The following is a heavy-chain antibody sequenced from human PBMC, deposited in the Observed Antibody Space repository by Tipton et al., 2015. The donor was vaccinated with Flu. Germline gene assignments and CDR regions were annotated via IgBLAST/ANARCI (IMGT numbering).Heavy chain of an antibody. CDR2: IHTSGTT. Sequence: TLSLTCTVSGDSISNGNYFWNWIRQPAGKGLEWIGRIHTSGTTYYKPSLKSRVTISFDTSKNHFSLNVRSVTAADTAVYFCARAASSVWAGYNYGLDVWGPGTTVAVSS. J-gene: IGHJ6*02. CDR3: ARAASSVWAGYNYGLDV. D-gene: IGHD6-19*01. V-gene: IGHV4-61*02. CDR1: GDSISNGNYF.